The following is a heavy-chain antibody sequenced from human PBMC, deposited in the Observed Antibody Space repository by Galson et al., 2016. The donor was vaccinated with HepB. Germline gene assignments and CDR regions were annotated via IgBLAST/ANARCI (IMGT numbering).Heavy chain of an antibody. V-gene: IGHV3-23*01. CDR2: IDGEGQTT. J-gene: IGHJ4*02. CDR3: ATGATGATWRN. D-gene: IGHD1-1*01. CDR1: GPGFKAYG. Sequence: SLRLSCAVSGPGFKAYGMSWVRQAPGKGLHRVSDIDGEGQTTHHADSVKGRFTMSRDNSKDKVYLAMIDIRVEDTAIYYCATGATGATWRNWGQGTLVTVSS.